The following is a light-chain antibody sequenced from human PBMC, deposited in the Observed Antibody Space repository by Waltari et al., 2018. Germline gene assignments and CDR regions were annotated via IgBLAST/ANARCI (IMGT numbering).Light chain of an antibody. CDR2: DVS. Sequence: QSALTQPASVSGSPGQSITIPCTGTSSAVGGYNYVSWYQQYPGKAPKLMIYDVSNRPSGVSNRFSGSKSGNTASLTISGLQAEDEADYYCSSYTSSSTLVVFGGGTKLTVL. CDR1: SSAVGGYNY. J-gene: IGLJ2*01. V-gene: IGLV2-14*01. CDR3: SSYTSSSTLVV.